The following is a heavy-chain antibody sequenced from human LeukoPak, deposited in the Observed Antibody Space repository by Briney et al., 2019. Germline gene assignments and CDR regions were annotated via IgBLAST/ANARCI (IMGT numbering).Heavy chain of an antibody. D-gene: IGHD2-15*01. V-gene: IGHV1-46*01. Sequence: ASVKVSCKASGYTFTSYYMHWVRQAPGQGLEWMGIINPSGGSTSYAQKFQGRVTMTRDMSTSTVYMELSSLRSEDTAVYYCARALVYCSGGSCSAPHYFDYWGQGTLVTVSS. CDR2: INPSGGST. J-gene: IGHJ4*02. CDR1: GYTFTSYY. CDR3: ARALVYCSGGSCSAPHYFDY.